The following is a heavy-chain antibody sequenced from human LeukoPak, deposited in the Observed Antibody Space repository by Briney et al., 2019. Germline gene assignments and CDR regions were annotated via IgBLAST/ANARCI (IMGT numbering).Heavy chain of an antibody. J-gene: IGHJ4*02. D-gene: IGHD3-22*01. V-gene: IGHV5-10-1*01. CDR1: GYSFTSHW. Sequence: PGESLSISCKGFGYSFTSHWISWVRQVPGKGLEWMGRIDPTDSYTNFSPSFQGHVTISVDKSISTAYLQWSGLRASDTAMYYCVRVSSGYFGGGYFDYWGQGTLVTVSS. CDR3: VRVSSGYFGGGYFDY. CDR2: IDPTDSYT.